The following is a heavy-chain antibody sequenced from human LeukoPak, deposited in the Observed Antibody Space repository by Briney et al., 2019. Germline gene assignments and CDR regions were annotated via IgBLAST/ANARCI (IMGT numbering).Heavy chain of an antibody. CDR2: INHSGST. CDR3: ASPRSYYDSSGYYIS. D-gene: IGHD3-22*01. CDR1: GGSFSGYY. Sequence: SETLSLTCAVYGGSFSGYYWSWIRQPPGKGLEWIGEINHSGSTNYNPSLKSRVTISVDTSKNQFSLKLSSMTAADTAVYYCASPRSYYDSSGYYISWGQGTLVTVSS. J-gene: IGHJ5*02. V-gene: IGHV4-34*01.